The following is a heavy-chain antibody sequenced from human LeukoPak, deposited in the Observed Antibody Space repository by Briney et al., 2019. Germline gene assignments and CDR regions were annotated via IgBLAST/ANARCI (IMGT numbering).Heavy chain of an antibody. D-gene: IGHD3-3*01. V-gene: IGHV3-7*01. CDR3: AKDLTYYDVWRGWSNFIEY. Sequence: GGSLRLSCATSGFTSTSYWMSWLRQAPGKGPEWVANIKNDGSETYYLDSVKGRFTISRDDAKNSVHLQMNSLRAEDTAVYYCAKDLTYYDVWRGWSNFIEYWGQGTLVTVSS. CDR2: IKNDGSET. CDR1: GFTSTSYW. J-gene: IGHJ4*02.